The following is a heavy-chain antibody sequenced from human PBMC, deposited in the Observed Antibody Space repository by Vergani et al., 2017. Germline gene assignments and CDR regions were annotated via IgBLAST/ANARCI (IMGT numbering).Heavy chain of an antibody. D-gene: IGHD4-17*01. Sequence: QVQLVQSGSELKKPGASVKISCKASGYTFTRYAINWVRQAPGQGLEWRGWMNPNSGNTGYAQKFQGRVTITRNTSISTAYMELSSLRSEDTAVYYCARVLNGDLPFYYYYGMDVWGQGTTVTVSS. J-gene: IGHJ6*02. CDR1: GYTFTRYA. CDR3: ARVLNGDLPFYYYYGMDV. CDR2: MNPNSGNT. V-gene: IGHV1-8*03.